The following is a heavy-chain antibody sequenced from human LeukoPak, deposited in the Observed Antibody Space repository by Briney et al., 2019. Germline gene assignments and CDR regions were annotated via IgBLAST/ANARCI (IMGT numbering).Heavy chain of an antibody. CDR2: INPSGGST. D-gene: IGHD3-22*01. CDR1: GYTFTSYY. V-gene: IGHV1-46*01. J-gene: IGHJ5*02. CDR3: ARDGPYYHDSSGFDP. Sequence: ASVKVSCKASGYTFTSYYMHWVRQAPGQGLEWMGIINPSGGSTSYAQKFQGRVTMTRDTSTSTVYMELSSLRSEDTAVYYCARDGPYYHDSSGFDPWGQGTLVTVSS.